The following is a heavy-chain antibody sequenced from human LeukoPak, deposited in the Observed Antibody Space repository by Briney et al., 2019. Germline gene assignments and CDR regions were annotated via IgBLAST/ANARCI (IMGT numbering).Heavy chain of an antibody. V-gene: IGHV3-7*01. CDR1: GFTFSTYW. J-gene: IGHJ4*02. D-gene: IGHD1-26*01. CDR2: IKEDESAK. CDR3: ARDVGGSLDH. Sequence: PGGSLGLFCAASGFTFSTYWMAWVRQAPGKGLEWVANIKEDESAKHQADSVKGRFTISRDNAQNLVYLQMSRLRGEDTAVYYCARDVGGSLDHWGRGTLVTVSS.